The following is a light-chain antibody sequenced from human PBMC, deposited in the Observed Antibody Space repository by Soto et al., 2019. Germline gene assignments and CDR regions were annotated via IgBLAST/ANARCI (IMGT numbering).Light chain of an antibody. J-gene: IGKJ5*01. CDR1: QSVSSN. Sequence: EIVMTQSPATLSVSPGERATLSCRASQSVSSNLAWYQQKPGQAPRLLIYGASTRATGIPARFSGSGSGTEFTLIISSLQSEDFAVYYCQQYNKWPPITFGQGTRLEI. CDR3: QQYNKWPPIT. CDR2: GAS. V-gene: IGKV3-15*01.